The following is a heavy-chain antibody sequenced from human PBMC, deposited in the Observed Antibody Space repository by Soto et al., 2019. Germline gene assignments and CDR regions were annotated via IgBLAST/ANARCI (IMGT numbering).Heavy chain of an antibody. CDR2: INAGNGNT. CDR1: GYTFTSYA. J-gene: IGHJ5*02. CDR3: ARDLPVDGSGSYYRVVNCFDP. Sequence: ASVKVSCKASGYTFTSYAMHWVRQAPGQRLEWMGWINAGNGNTKYSQKFQGRVTITRDTSASTAYMELSSLRSEDTAVYYCARDLPVDGSGSYYRVVNCFDPWGQGTLVTVSS. V-gene: IGHV1-3*01. D-gene: IGHD3-10*01.